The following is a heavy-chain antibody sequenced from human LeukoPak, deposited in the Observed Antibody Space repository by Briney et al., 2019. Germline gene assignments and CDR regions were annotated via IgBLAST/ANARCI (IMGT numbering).Heavy chain of an antibody. Sequence: PGGSLRLSCAATGFTFSSYGMSWVRQAPGKGLEWVAAISGSGTSTYYADSVKGRFTISRDNSKNTLSLQMNSLRAEDTAVYYCARDEYGDYGCDRWGQGTLVTVSS. CDR2: ISGSGTST. V-gene: IGHV3-23*01. CDR3: ARDEYGDYGCDR. D-gene: IGHD4-17*01. CDR1: GFTFSSYG. J-gene: IGHJ5*02.